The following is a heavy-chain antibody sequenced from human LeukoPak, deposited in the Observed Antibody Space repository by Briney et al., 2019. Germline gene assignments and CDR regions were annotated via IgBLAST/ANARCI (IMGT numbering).Heavy chain of an antibody. CDR1: GFTFSSYS. V-gene: IGHV3-21*01. Sequence: GGSLRLSCAASGFTFSSYSMNWVRQAPGKGLEWVSSIGSSSSYIYYADSVKGRFTISRDNAKNSLYLQMNSLRAEDTAVYYCARVGARKDYDYWRQGTLVTVSS. CDR2: IGSSSSYI. CDR3: ARVGARKDYDY. J-gene: IGHJ4*02.